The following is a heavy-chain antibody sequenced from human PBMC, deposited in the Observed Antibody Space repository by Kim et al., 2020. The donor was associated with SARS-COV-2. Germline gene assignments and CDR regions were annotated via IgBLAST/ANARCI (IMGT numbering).Heavy chain of an antibody. Sequence: GGSLRLSCAASGFTFRSYGMHWVRQAPGKGLEWVAVIWYDGSDEYYADSVRGRFTISRDNSRNTLYLQMNSLRGEDTAIYYCVREGAVAARVTYNWRDRWGQGTLVNVSS. J-gene: IGHJ5*02. D-gene: IGHD1-1*01. CDR3: VREGAVAARVTYNWRDR. V-gene: IGHV3-33*01. CDR1: GFTFRSYG. CDR2: IWYDGSDE.